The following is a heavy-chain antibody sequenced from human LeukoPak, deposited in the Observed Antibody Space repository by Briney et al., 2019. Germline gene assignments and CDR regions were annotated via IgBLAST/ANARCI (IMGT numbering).Heavy chain of an antibody. D-gene: IGHD2-15*01. CDR3: AREAAGYCSGGSCRLFDY. CDR1: GGSVSSGRYY. Sequence: SETLSLTCTVSGGSVSSGRYYWSWIRQPPGKGLEWIGYIYYSGSTNYNPSLKSRVTISVDTSKNQFSLKLSSVTAADTAVYCCAREAAGYCSGGSCRLFDYWGQGTLVTVSS. V-gene: IGHV4-61*01. J-gene: IGHJ4*02. CDR2: IYYSGST.